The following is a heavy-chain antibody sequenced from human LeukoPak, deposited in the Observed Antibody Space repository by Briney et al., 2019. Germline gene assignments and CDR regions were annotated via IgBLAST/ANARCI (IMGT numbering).Heavy chain of an antibody. Sequence: GGSLRLSCAASGFTFSSYWMSWVRQAPGKGLEWVANIKQDGSEKYYVDSVKGRFTISRDNAKNSLYLQMNSLRAEDTAVYYCARAPYQLLFRGMDVWGQGTTVTVSS. CDR1: GFTFSSYW. V-gene: IGHV3-7*01. D-gene: IGHD2-2*01. CDR3: ARAPYQLLFRGMDV. J-gene: IGHJ6*02. CDR2: IKQDGSEK.